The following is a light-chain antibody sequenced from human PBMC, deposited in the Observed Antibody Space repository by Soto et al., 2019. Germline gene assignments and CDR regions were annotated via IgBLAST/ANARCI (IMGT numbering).Light chain of an antibody. CDR3: CSYTSSNSLAYV. Sequence: QSALTQPASVSGSPGQSITISCAGTTTDVGAYNYVSWYQQHPGKAPKLIIYEVSNRPSGVSNRFSGPKSGNTASLTISGLQAEDEVEYYCCSYTSSNSLAYVFGTGTKVTVL. J-gene: IGLJ1*01. CDR2: EVS. CDR1: TTDVGAYNY. V-gene: IGLV2-14*01.